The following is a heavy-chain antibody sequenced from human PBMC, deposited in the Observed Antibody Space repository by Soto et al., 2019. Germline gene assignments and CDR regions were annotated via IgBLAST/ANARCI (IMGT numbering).Heavy chain of an antibody. CDR1: GGSISSSSYY. CDR3: ARPMYSSSEGGWFDP. J-gene: IGHJ5*02. Sequence: QLQESGPGLVKPSETLSLTSPVSGGSISSSSYYWGWIRQPPGKGLEWIGRIFYSGSTYYNPSLKRRGTISVDTPKNQFPLKLSSVTAADTAVDYCARPMYSSSEGGWFDPWGQGTLVTVSS. D-gene: IGHD6-6*01. CDR2: IFYSGST. V-gene: IGHV4-39*01.